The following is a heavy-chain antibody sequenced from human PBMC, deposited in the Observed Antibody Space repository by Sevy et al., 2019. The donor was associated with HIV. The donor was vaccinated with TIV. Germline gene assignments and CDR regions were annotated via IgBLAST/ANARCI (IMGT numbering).Heavy chain of an antibody. V-gene: IGHV3-30*03. CDR1: GFTFSTYG. D-gene: IGHD2-15*01. J-gene: IGHJ6*02. CDR2: ISYDGIKK. Sequence: GGSLRLSCAASGFTFSTYGMHWVRQAPGKGLEWAAAISYDGIKKYYADSVKGRFTISRDNSKNTLYLEMNSLRPEDTAVYYCARENVVAATFGYYYYYGMDVWGQGTTVTVSS. CDR3: ARENVVAATFGYYYYYGMDV.